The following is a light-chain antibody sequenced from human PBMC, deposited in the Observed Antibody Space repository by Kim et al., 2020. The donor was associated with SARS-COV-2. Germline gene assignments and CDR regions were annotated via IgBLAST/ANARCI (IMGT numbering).Light chain of an antibody. J-gene: IGLJ7*01. V-gene: IGLV3-21*04. CDR1: NMGSKS. Sequence: QGKRARFTCGGKNMGSKSVHWYQQKTGQAPVLVIYYDSDRPSGIPERFSGSNSGNTATLTISRVEAGDEADYYCQVWDSSSDHPVFGGGTQLTVL. CDR2: YDS. CDR3: QVWDSSSDHPV.